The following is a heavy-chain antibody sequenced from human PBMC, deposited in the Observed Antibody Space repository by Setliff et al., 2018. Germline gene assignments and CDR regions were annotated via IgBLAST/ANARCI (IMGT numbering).Heavy chain of an antibody. D-gene: IGHD2-15*01. V-gene: IGHV1-18*01. J-gene: IGHJ3*01. CDR3: AFSSLSLCSGGNCPNVFDV. Sequence: ASVKVSCKASGYTFSGSGISWVRQAPGQGLEWMGWISLHTGNTFYAPQFQGRVIMTTDTSTNTAYMELRSLRSDDTAMYFCAFSSLSLCSGGNCPNVFDVWGQGTMVTVSS. CDR1: GYTFSGSG. CDR2: ISLHTGNT.